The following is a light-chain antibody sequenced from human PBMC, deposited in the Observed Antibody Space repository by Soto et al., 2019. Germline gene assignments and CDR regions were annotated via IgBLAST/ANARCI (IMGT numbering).Light chain of an antibody. CDR2: DAS. V-gene: IGKV3-11*01. CDR1: QSVSSY. J-gene: IGKJ1*01. CDR3: QQRSNWPPT. Sequence: EIVLTQSPATLSLPPGERATLSCRASQSVSSYLAWYQQKPGQDPRLLIYDASNRATGIPARFSGSGSGTDFTPTISSLEPADFAVYYCQQRSNWPPTFGQGTKVDIK.